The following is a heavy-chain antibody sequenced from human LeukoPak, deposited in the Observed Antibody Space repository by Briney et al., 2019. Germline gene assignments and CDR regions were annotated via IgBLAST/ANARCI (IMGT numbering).Heavy chain of an antibody. CDR2: INAGNGNT. J-gene: IGHJ4*02. V-gene: IGHV1-3*01. Sequence: ASVKVSCKASGYTFTSYAMHWVRQAPGQRLEWMGWINAGNGNTEYSQKFQGRVTITRDTSASTAYMELSSLRSEDTAVYYCARENYYDSGGRDEFDYWGQGTLVTVSS. D-gene: IGHD3-22*01. CDR1: GYTFTSYA. CDR3: ARENYYDSGGRDEFDY.